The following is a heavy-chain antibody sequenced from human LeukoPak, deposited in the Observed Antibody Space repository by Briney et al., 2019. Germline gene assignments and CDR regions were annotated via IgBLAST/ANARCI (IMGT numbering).Heavy chain of an antibody. CDR2: IWYDGSNK. J-gene: IGHJ3*02. Sequence: PGRSLRLSCAASGFTFSSYGMHWVRQAPGKGLEWVAVIWYDGSNKYYADSVKGRFTISRDNSKNTLYLQMNSLRAEDTAVYYCAKDWGSWSGYSAFDIWGQGTMVTVSS. D-gene: IGHD3-3*01. CDR1: GFTFSSYG. CDR3: AKDWGSWSGYSAFDI. V-gene: IGHV3-33*06.